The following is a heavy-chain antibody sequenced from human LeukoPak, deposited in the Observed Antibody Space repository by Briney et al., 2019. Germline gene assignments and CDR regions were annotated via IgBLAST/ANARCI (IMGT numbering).Heavy chain of an antibody. J-gene: IGHJ4*02. D-gene: IGHD3-10*01. Sequence: GGSLRLFCGASGYTFSSYWMHWVRQAPGKGLVWSSRINSDGSTTSYADSVKGRFTNSRDNAKNTLYLQMNSLRAEDTAVYYCARGNYYGQDYWGQGTLVTVSS. V-gene: IGHV3-74*01. CDR1: GYTFSSYW. CDR3: ARGNYYGQDY. CDR2: INSDGSTT.